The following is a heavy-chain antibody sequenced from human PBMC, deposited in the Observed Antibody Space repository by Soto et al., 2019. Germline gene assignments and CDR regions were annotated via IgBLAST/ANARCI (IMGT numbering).Heavy chain of an antibody. V-gene: IGHV3-21*01. CDR2: SSSSSSYI. CDR3: VGGSGWLQKD. D-gene: IGHD6-19*01. Sequence: GGPLRLSCAASGFIFSDFSMNGVRQSPGKGLEWVSSSSSSSSYIYYADSVKGRFTMSRGNGKNSLYLQMNSLSVEDTALYYCVGGSGWLQKDWGQGTQVTVSS. J-gene: IGHJ4*02. CDR1: GFIFSDFS.